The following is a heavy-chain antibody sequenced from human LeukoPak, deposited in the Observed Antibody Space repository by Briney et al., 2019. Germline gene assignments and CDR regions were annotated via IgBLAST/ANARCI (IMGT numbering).Heavy chain of an antibody. J-gene: IGHJ4*02. CDR2: TYYRSKWYN. CDR1: GDSVSSDSAA. D-gene: IGHD3-22*01. CDR3: ARISISPLYYYDSSGYYGIDY. V-gene: IGHV6-1*01. Sequence: SQTLSLTCVISGDSVSSDSAAWNWIRQSPSRGLEWLGRTYYRSKWYNHYAVSVKSRITVNPDTSKNQFSLKLSSVTAADTAVYYCARISISPLYYYDSSGYYGIDYWGQGTLVTVSS.